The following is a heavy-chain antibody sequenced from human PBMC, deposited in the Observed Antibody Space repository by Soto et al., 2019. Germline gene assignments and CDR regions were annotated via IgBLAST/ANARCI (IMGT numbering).Heavy chain of an antibody. D-gene: IGHD6-19*01. V-gene: IGHV3-13*04. Sequence: EVQLVESGGGLVQPGGSLRLSCAASGFTFSSYAMHWVRQPTGKGLEWVSAIGTAGDTYYAGSAKSRFTISRENAKSSWYLQRNSLSAGDTAVYYGVWLGRDGYFDYWGQGTLVTVSS. CDR1: GFTFSSYA. CDR2: IGTAGDT. J-gene: IGHJ4*02. CDR3: VWLGRDGYFDY.